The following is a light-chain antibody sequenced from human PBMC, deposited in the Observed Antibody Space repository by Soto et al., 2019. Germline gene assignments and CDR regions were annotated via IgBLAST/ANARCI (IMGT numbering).Light chain of an antibody. CDR1: QTISSW. CDR2: KAS. V-gene: IGKV1-5*03. CDR3: QQSYSTPIT. J-gene: IGKJ5*01. Sequence: IKMNQSPSTLSGTVGDRVTITCRASQTISSWLAWYQQKPGKAPKLLIYKASTLKSGVPSRFSGSGSGTDFTLTISSLQPEDFATYYCQQSYSTPITFGQGTRLEIK.